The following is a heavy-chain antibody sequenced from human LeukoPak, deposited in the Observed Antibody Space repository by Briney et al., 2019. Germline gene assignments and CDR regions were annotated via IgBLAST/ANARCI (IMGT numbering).Heavy chain of an antibody. J-gene: IGHJ4*02. D-gene: IGHD3-10*01. V-gene: IGHV3-9*01. Sequence: GGSLRLSCAASGFTFDDYAMHWVRQAPGKGLEWVSGISWNSGSIGYADSVKGRFTISRDNAKKSLYLQMNSLRAEDTAFYYCAKDTWGSGSYYPLGYWGQGTLVTVSS. CDR1: GFTFDDYA. CDR3: AKDTWGSGSYYPLGY. CDR2: ISWNSGSI.